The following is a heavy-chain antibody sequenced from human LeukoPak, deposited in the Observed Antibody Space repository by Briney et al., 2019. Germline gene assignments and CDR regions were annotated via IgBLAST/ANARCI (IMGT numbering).Heavy chain of an antibody. CDR3: ASLDPDYVKTWWLDA. D-gene: IGHD4-17*01. Sequence: GGSLRLSRAASGFTFSRYWMHWVRQAPGKGLVWVSSIKTEGSSTNYADSVKGRFTISRDNAKNTLYLQMNILRAEDTAIYYCASLDPDYVKTWWLDAWGRGTLVAVSS. J-gene: IGHJ5*02. CDR2: IKTEGSST. CDR1: GFTFSRYW. V-gene: IGHV3-74*01.